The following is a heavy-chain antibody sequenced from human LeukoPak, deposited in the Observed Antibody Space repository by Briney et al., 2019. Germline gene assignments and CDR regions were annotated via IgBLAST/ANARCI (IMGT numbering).Heavy chain of an antibody. CDR1: GFTLNNYG. D-gene: IGHD6-19*01. CDR2: IPYDASNK. Sequence: GSLRLSCAASGFTLNNYGMHLVRQAPGKGLEWVAFIPYDASNKYYADSVKGRFTISRDNSKNTLYLQMNSLRTEDTAVYYCAKEGSQWLYFDYWGQGTLVTVSS. J-gene: IGHJ4*02. V-gene: IGHV3-30*02. CDR3: AKEGSQWLYFDY.